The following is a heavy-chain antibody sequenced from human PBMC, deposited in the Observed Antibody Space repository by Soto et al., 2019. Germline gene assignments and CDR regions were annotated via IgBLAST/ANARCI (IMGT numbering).Heavy chain of an antibody. V-gene: IGHV1-46*03. CDR3: ARVYPSDTRYGYVGNNWFDP. D-gene: IGHD5-18*01. Sequence: ASVKVACTASGYTVSISYMHWVRQAPGQGLEWKGIINPSGGSTSYAQKFQGRVTMTRDTSTSTVYMVLSSLRSEDTAVYYCARVYPSDTRYGYVGNNWFDPWGQGTLVTVSS. J-gene: IGHJ5*02. CDR2: INPSGGST. CDR1: GYTVSISY.